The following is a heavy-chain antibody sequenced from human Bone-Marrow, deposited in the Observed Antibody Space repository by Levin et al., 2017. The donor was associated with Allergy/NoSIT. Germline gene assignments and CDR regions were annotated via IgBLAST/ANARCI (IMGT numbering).Heavy chain of an antibody. D-gene: IGHD5-12*01. V-gene: IGHV5-51*01. J-gene: IGHJ4*02. Sequence: KGGESLKISCEGSGYSFTSYYIGWVRQMPGKGLEWMGIIYPGDSETRYSPSFQGQVIISADKSISTAFLQWTSLKASDTALYYCARRESSGYDLDPFFDYWGQGTLVTVSS. CDR1: GYSFTSYY. CDR3: ARRESSGYDLDPFFDY. CDR2: IYPGDSET.